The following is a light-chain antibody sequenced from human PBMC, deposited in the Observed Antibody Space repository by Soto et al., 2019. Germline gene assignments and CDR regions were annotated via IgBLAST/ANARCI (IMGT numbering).Light chain of an antibody. CDR3: SSYTSSSTYVV. CDR2: DVS. CDR1: SSVVGGYNY. V-gene: IGLV2-14*01. J-gene: IGLJ2*01. Sequence: QSVLTQPASVSGSPGQSITISCTGTSSVVGGYNYVSWYQQHPGKAPKLMIYDVSNRPSGVSNRFSGSKSGNTASLTISGLQAEDEAYYYCSSYTSSSTYVVFGGGTKLTVL.